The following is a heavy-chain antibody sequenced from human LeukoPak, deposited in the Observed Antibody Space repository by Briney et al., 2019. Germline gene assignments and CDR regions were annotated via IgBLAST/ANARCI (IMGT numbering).Heavy chain of an antibody. CDR2: ISYDGSNK. CDR3: AGDRRGYYYGMDV. V-gene: IGHV3-30*04. Sequence: GGSLRLSCAASGFTFSSYAMHWVRQAPGKGLEWVAVISYDGSNKYYADSVKGRFTISRDNSKNTLYLQMNSLRAEDTAVYYCAGDRRGYYYGMDVWGKGTTVTVSS. CDR1: GFTFSSYA. D-gene: IGHD3-10*01. J-gene: IGHJ6*04.